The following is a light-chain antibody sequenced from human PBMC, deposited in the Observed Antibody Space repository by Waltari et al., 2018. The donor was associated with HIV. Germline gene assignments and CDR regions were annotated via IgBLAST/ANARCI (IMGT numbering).Light chain of an antibody. CDR2: DDR. V-gene: IGLV3-21*01. J-gene: IGLJ3*02. CDR3: QVWEVSGDHPV. CDR1: HIESKS. Sequence: SYVLTQPPSVPVAPGKTASITCGRHHIESKSVHWYQQKPGQAPVLVIYDDRDRPSGSPERFSGSNSGNTATLTISRVEAGDEADYYCQVWEVSGDHPVFGGGTKLTVL.